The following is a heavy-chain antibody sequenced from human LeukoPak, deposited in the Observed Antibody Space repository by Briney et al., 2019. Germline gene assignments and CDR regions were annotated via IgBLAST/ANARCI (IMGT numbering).Heavy chain of an antibody. CDR2: IYHSGST. D-gene: IGHD6-19*01. CDR3: ARRLEYSSGWYGNDAFDI. CDR1: GYSISSGYY. V-gene: IGHV4-38-2*01. Sequence: SETLSLTCAVSGYSISSGYYWGWIRQPPGKGLEWIGSIYHSGSTYYNPSLKSRVTISVGTSKNQFSLKLSSVTAADTAVYYCARRLEYSSGWYGNDAFDIWGQGTMVTVSS. J-gene: IGHJ3*02.